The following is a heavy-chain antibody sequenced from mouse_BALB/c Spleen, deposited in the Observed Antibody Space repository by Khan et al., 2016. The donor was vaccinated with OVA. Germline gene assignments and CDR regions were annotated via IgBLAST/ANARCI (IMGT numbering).Heavy chain of an antibody. CDR3: ARDRIDY. V-gene: IGHV1-7*01. Sequence: QVQLKESGAELAKPGASVKMSCQASGYTFSTYWIHWVKQSPGQGLEWIGYINPSSGYTYYNQRFNDKATLTADKSSSTAYMQLSSLTSEDSAVYYCARDRIDYWGQGTTLTVSS. CDR2: INPSSGYT. CDR1: GYTFSTYW. J-gene: IGHJ2*01.